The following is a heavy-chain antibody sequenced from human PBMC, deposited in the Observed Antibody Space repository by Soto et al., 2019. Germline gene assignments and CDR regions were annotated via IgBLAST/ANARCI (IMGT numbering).Heavy chain of an antibody. V-gene: IGHV1-18*04. Sequence: QVQLVQSGTEVKKPGASVKVSCKTSGYTFTNHGINWVRQAPGQGLEWMGWINPYSANTNYAQKLQGRVTMTTNTSTTTAYMDLRSLTSDDTAVYYCARDRVAGIWGDAVDIWGQATVVTVSS. CDR1: GYTFTNHG. D-gene: IGHD3-16*01. J-gene: IGHJ3*02. CDR2: INPYSANT. CDR3: ARDRVAGIWGDAVDI.